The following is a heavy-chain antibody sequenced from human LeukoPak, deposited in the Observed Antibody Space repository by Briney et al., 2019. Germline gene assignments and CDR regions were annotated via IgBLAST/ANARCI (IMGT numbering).Heavy chain of an antibody. D-gene: IGHD2-15*01. Sequence: PGGSLRLSCAASGFIFSSYEMNWVRQLPGKGLEWVSYIGGSGATIHYADSVKGRFTVSRDNAKNSLSLQMNRLRAEDTAVYYCVRDMGYCSGGSCYGRRYFDYWGQGTLVTVSS. CDR3: VRDMGYCSGGSCYGRRYFDY. CDR2: IGGSGATI. J-gene: IGHJ4*02. V-gene: IGHV3-48*03. CDR1: GFIFSSYE.